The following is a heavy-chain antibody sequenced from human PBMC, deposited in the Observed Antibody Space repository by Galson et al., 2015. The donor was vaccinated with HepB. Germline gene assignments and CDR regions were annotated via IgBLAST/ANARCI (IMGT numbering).Heavy chain of an antibody. Sequence: SVKVSCKGSGDTFDSSSINWLRQAPGQGLQWMGRIVPIFGTPTYAQNFQDRVTITADDSTKTVYMELTSLRSDDTAVYYCATGAGRQVNWFDPWGQGTPVIVS. J-gene: IGHJ5*02. D-gene: IGHD6-19*01. CDR3: ATGAGRQVNWFDP. CDR1: GDTFDSSS. CDR2: IVPIFGTP. V-gene: IGHV1-69*13.